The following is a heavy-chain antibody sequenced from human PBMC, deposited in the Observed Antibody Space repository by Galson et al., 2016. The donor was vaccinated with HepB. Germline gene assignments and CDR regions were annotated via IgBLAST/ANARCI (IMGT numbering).Heavy chain of an antibody. J-gene: IGHJ6*02. CDR2: ISWNSGST. D-gene: IGHD3-10*01. CDR1: GFTFDEYG. Sequence: SCAASGFTFDEYGMHWVRQAPGKGLEWVSGISWNSGSTGYADSVKGRFTISRDNAKNSLYLQMNSLRSDDTALYYCAKGRGFYYYSMDVWGQGTTVTVSS. V-gene: IGHV3-9*01. CDR3: AKGRGFYYYSMDV.